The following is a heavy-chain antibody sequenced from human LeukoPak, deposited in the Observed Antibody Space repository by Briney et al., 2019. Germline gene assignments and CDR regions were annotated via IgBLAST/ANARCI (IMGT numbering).Heavy chain of an antibody. CDR3: ARAKALGYCSGGSCYPRGFDP. V-gene: IGHV4-34*01. CDR2: INHSGST. CDR1: GGSFSGYY. J-gene: IGHJ5*02. D-gene: IGHD2-15*01. Sequence: PSETLSLTCAVYGGSFSGYYWSWIRQPPGKGLEWIGEINHSGSTNYNPSLKSRVTISVDTSKNQFSLELSSVTAADTAVYYCARAKALGYCSGGSCYPRGFDPWGQGTLVTVSS.